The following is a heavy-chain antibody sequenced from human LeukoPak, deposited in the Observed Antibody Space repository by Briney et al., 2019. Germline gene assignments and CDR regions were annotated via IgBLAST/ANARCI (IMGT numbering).Heavy chain of an antibody. CDR2: IDGAASNT. J-gene: IGHJ4*02. CDR1: GFSFSSFA. CDR3: ARDRVLVVAGFFEY. D-gene: IGHD6-19*01. Sequence: PGGSLRLSCRASGFSFSSFAMNWVRQAPGKGLEWVSSIDGAASNTYYADSVKGRFTLSRDKSKNAVFLQMNRLLVEDTAMYYCARDRVLVVAGFFEYWGPGTLVTVSS. V-gene: IGHV3-23*01.